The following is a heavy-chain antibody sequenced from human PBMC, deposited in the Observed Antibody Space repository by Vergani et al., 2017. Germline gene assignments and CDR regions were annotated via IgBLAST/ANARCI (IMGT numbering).Heavy chain of an antibody. D-gene: IGHD3-10*01. Sequence: QVQLQESGPGLVKPSETLTLTCDVSDSSIMTNPYWGWFRQSPGKGLEWIGCIHHSGDTHSNSSLKSRVSISIVSSSKFSLSLTSVTAADTAIYYCARHRGSGSFFPSSYFYGRDVWGHGTTVTVSS. CDR3: ARHRGSGSFFPSSYFYGRDV. J-gene: IGHJ6*02. V-gene: IGHV4-38-2*01. CDR2: IHHSGDT. CDR1: DSSIMTNPY.